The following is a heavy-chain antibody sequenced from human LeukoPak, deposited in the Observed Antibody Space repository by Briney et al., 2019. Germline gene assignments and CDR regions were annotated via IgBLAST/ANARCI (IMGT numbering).Heavy chain of an antibody. J-gene: IGHJ5*02. D-gene: IGHD3-10*01. CDR3: AKGVQSSGSFFDP. Sequence: ETLSLTCTVSGGSISSGSYYWSWVRQAPGKGLEWVSAISGSGGSTYYADSVKGRFTISRDNSKNTLYLQMNSLRAEDTAVYYCAKGVQSSGSFFDPWGQGILVTVSS. V-gene: IGHV3-23*01. CDR2: ISGSGGST. CDR1: GGSISSGSYY.